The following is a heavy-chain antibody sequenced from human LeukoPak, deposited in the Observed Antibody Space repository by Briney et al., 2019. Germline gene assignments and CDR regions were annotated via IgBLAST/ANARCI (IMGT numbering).Heavy chain of an antibody. D-gene: IGHD2-15*01. CDR3: ARVVLGERTAKLGLYYFDY. CDR2: IYYSGST. V-gene: IGHV4-39*07. CDR1: GFTFSSYA. J-gene: IGHJ4*02. Sequence: PGGSLRLSCAASGFTFSSYAMTWVRQAPGKGLEWIGSIYYSGSTYYNPSLKSRVTISVDTSKNQFSLKLSSVTAADTAVYYCARVVLGERTAKLGLYYFDYWGQGTLVTVSS.